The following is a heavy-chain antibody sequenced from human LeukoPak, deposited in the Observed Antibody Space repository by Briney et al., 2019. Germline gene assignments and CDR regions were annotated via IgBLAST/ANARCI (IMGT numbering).Heavy chain of an antibody. D-gene: IGHD3-3*01. Sequence: PGGSLRLSCAASGFTFSSYGMHWVRQAPGKGLEWVAVIWYDGSNKYYADSVKGRFTISRDNSKNTLYLQMNSLRAEDTAVYYCARDQVHDFWSSYYYYYYGMDVWGQGTTVTVSS. CDR1: GFTFSSYG. CDR2: IWYDGSNK. CDR3: ARDQVHDFWSSYYYYYYGMDV. V-gene: IGHV3-33*01. J-gene: IGHJ6*02.